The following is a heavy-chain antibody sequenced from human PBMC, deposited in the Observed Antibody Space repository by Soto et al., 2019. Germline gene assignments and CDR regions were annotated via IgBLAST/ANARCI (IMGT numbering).Heavy chain of an antibody. Sequence: ASVKVSCKVSGYTLTELSMHWVRQAPGKGLEWMGGFDPEDGETIYAQKFQGRVTMTEDTSTDTAYMELSSLRSEDTAVYYCATLPGTRKLHDHDYWGQGTLVTVSS. CDR3: ATLPGTRKLHDHDY. CDR2: FDPEDGET. J-gene: IGHJ4*02. D-gene: IGHD1-1*01. CDR1: GYTLTELS. V-gene: IGHV1-24*01.